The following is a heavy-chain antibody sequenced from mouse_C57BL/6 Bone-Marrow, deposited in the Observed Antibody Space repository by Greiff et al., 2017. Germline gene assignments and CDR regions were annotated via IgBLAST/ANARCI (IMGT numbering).Heavy chain of an antibody. J-gene: IGHJ3*01. CDR1: GYTFTSYW. V-gene: IGHV1-59*01. D-gene: IGHD1-1*01. CDR3: AITTVAY. CDR2: IDPSASYT. Sequence: QVQLQQPGAELVRPGTSVKLSCKASGYTFTSYWMHWVKQRPGQGLEWLGVIDPSASYTNYNQKFKGKATLTVDTSSSPAYMQLSSLTSEDSAVYYCAITTVAYWGQGTLVTVSA.